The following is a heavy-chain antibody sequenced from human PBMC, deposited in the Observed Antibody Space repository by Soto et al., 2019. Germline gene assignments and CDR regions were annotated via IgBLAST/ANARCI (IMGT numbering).Heavy chain of an antibody. J-gene: IGHJ5*02. D-gene: IGHD6-19*01. CDR1: CGSIISRSYN. V-gene: IGHV4-39*01. CDR2: IYYNDNT. CDR3: ARLHSSGWYEVDH. Sequence: SETLSLTCTFSCGSIISRSYNWGWIRQPPGKGLEWIGSIYYNDNTYYNPSLKSRVGLSVDTSKNEFSLKLNSVTAADTAVYYCARLHSSGWYEVDHWGQGILVTVSS.